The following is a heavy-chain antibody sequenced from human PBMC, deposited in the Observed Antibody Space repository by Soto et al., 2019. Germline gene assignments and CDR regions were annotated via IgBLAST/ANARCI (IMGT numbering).Heavy chain of an antibody. CDR1: GFTFSSYG. CDR2: IWYDGSNK. CDR3: ARDLGNAAMVFDY. D-gene: IGHD5-18*01. V-gene: IGHV3-33*01. Sequence: HPGGSLRLSCAASGFTFSSYGMHWVRQAPGKWLEWVAVIWYDGSNKYYADSVKGRFTISRDNSKNTLYLQMNSLRAEDTAVYYCARDLGNAAMVFDYWGQGTLVTAPQ. J-gene: IGHJ4*02.